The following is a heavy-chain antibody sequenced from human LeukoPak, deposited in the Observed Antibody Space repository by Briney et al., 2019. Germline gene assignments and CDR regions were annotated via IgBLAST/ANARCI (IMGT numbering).Heavy chain of an antibody. J-gene: IGHJ4*02. CDR2: INPNSGGT. CDR1: GYTFTGYY. CDR3: ARGYCSGGSCYSIVPFDY. V-gene: IGHV1-2*02. D-gene: IGHD2-15*01. Sequence: PRASVKVSCKASGYTFTGYYIHWVRQAPGQGLEWVGWINPNSGGTNHAQKFQGRVTMTRDTSISTVYMELSRLRSDDTAVYYCARGYCSGGSCYSIVPFDYWGQGTLVTVSP.